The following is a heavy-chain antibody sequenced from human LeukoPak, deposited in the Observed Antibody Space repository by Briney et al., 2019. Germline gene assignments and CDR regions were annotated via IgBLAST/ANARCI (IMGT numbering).Heavy chain of an antibody. CDR1: GYTFTSYY. D-gene: IGHD3-22*01. J-gene: IGHJ6*02. CDR3: ARAPKPKVEETRKVQDSSGYYYFRYYYYGMDV. CDR2: IIPIFGTA. Sequence: SVKVSCKASGYTFTSYYMHWVRQAPGQGLEWMGGIIPIFGTANYAQKFQGRVTITADESTSTAYMELSSLRSEDTAVYYCARAPKPKVEETRKVQDSSGYYYFRYYYYGMDVWGQGTTVTVSS. V-gene: IGHV1-69*13.